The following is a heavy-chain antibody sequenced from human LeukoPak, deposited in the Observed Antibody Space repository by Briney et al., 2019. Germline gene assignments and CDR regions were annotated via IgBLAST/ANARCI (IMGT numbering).Heavy chain of an antibody. Sequence: SETLSLTCAVYGWSFNDYYWNWIRQPPGKGLEWIGEINARGDTNFNPSLKSRVTISVDTSKSQFSLRLTSMIAADTGVYYCARGQVPAARGYNWFDPWGQGTLVTASS. J-gene: IGHJ5*02. CDR1: GWSFNDYY. CDR3: ARGQVPAARGYNWFDP. V-gene: IGHV4-34*01. D-gene: IGHD2-2*01. CDR2: INARGDT.